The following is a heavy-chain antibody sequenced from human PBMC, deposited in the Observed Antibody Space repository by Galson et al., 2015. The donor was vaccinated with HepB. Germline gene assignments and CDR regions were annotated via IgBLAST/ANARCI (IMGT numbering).Heavy chain of an antibody. CDR2: ISSNGGST. CDR1: GFTFSSYA. J-gene: IGHJ4*02. CDR3: VKSLSGWYGVYFDY. Sequence: SLRLSCAASGFTFSSYAMHWVRQAPGKGLEYVSAISSNGGSTYYADSVKGRSTISRDNSKNTLYLQMSSLRAEDTAVYYCVKSLSGWYGVYFDYWGQGTLVTVSS. V-gene: IGHV3-64D*06. D-gene: IGHD6-19*01.